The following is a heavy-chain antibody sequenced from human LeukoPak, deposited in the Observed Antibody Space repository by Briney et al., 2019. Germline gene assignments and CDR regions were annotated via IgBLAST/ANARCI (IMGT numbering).Heavy chain of an antibody. CDR3: ARDSTSSSSWYDYYYGMDV. D-gene: IGHD6-13*01. CDR2: IYTSGST. J-gene: IGHJ6*02. V-gene: IGHV4-4*07. Sequence: KPSETLSLTCTVFGPSISSYYWSSLRQPAGKGMEWVGRIYTSGSTNYNPSLKNRVTMSVDTSKNQFSLKLSSVTAADTAVYYCARDSTSSSSWYDYYYGMDVWGQGTTVTVSS. CDR1: GPSISSYY.